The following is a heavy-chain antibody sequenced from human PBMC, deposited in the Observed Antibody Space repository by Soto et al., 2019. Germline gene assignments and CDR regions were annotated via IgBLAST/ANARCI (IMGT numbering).Heavy chain of an antibody. D-gene: IGHD3-10*01. CDR2: ISANNGDT. CDR1: GYTFTNHG. V-gene: IGHV1-18*01. Sequence: QVQLVQSGAEVKKPGASVQVSCKASGYTFTNHGISWVRQAPGQGLEWLGWISANNGDTNYAQKFQGRVTVTTDTPTSTGYMELRSLRSEDTAVYSCARMVRGSNIDYYHYMDVWGKGTTVTVSS. J-gene: IGHJ6*03. CDR3: ARMVRGSNIDYYHYMDV.